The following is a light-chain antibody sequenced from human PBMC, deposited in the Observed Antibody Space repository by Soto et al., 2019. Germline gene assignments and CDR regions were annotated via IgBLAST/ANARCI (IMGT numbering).Light chain of an antibody. CDR2: GAS. CDR1: QSVSNN. Sequence: EIVMTHSPVTRSPCADASCPLYRXASQSVSNNLAWYQQKPGQAPRLLIYGASTRATGIPARFSGTGSGTEFTLTISSLQSEDFAVYYCLQYNKWPWTFGQGTKVDI. CDR3: LQYNKWPWT. V-gene: IGKV3-15*01. J-gene: IGKJ1*01.